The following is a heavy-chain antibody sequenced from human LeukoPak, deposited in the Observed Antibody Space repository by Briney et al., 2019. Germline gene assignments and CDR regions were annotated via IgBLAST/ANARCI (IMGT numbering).Heavy chain of an antibody. J-gene: IGHJ4*02. V-gene: IGHV5-10-1*01. D-gene: IGHD6-19*01. CDR1: GHSITNYW. Sequence: PGEPLKISFTASGHSITNYWITCVRQLRGKGLGGMSMIDPSDSSTNYSPSFQGHVTFSADKSISTAYMQWSSLKASDTAMYYCASVSFITSGFPFDYWGQGTLVTVSS. CDR3: ASVSFITSGFPFDY. CDR2: IDPSDSST.